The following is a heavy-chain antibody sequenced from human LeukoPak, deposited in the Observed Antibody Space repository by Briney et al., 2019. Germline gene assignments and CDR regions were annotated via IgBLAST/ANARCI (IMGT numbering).Heavy chain of an antibody. J-gene: IGHJ4*02. CDR2: ISGSGGST. V-gene: IGHV3-23*01. CDR1: GFTFSSYA. Sequence: GGSLRLSCAASGFTFSSYAMSWVRQAPGKGLEWVSAISGSGGSTYYADSVKGRFTISRDNSKNTLYLQMNSLRAEDTAVYYCAKDLKEGWLQFSFDYWGQGTLVTVSS. D-gene: IGHD5-24*01. CDR3: AKDLKEGWLQFSFDY.